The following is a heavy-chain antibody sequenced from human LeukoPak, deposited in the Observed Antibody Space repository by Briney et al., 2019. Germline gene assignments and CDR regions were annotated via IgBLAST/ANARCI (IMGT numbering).Heavy chain of an antibody. V-gene: IGHV1-18*01. CDR1: GYTFTSYG. J-gene: IGHJ4*02. D-gene: IGHD3-10*01. Sequence: ASVKVSCKASGYTFTSYGISWVRQAPGQGLEWMGWISAYNGNTNYAQKLQGRVTMTTDTSTSTAYMELRSLRSDDTAVYYCARFDVLLWFGELSPPYFDYWGQGTLVTVSS. CDR2: ISAYNGNT. CDR3: ARFDVLLWFGELSPPYFDY.